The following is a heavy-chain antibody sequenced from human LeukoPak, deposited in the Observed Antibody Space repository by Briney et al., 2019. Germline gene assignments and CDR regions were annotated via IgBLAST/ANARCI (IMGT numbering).Heavy chain of an antibody. Sequence: ASAKVSCKASGYTFTSFGISWVRHAPAQGLGWMGWMSAYIGKTDYTQNLRGRVTMTTDTSTSTAYMEPRSLSSDATAAYYCARDLTTPPYNWFDPWGQGTLVTVSS. CDR2: MSAYIGKT. CDR3: ARDLTTPPYNWFDP. D-gene: IGHD4/OR15-4a*01. V-gene: IGHV1-18*01. J-gene: IGHJ5*02. CDR1: GYTFTSFG.